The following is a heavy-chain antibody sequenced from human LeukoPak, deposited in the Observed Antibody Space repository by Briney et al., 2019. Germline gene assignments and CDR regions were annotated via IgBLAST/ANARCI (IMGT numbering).Heavy chain of an antibody. CDR3: AREGAAAGTEAFDI. CDR1: GFTFSSYS. V-gene: IGHV3-21*01. D-gene: IGHD6-13*01. Sequence: GGSLRLSCAASGFTFSSYSMNWVRQAPGKGLEWVSSISSSSSYIYYADSVKGRFTISRDNAKNSLYLQMSSLRAEDTAVYYCAREGAAAGTEAFDIWGQGTMVTVSS. CDR2: ISSSSSYI. J-gene: IGHJ3*02.